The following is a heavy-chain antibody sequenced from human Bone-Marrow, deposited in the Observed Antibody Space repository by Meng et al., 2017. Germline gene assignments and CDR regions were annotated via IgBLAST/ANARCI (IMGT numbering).Heavy chain of an antibody. Sequence: GGSLRLSCAASGFTFSSYAMHWVRQAPGKGLEWVAVISYDGSNKYYADSVKGRFTISRDNSKNTLYLQMNSLRAEDTAVYYCARTYSSSWYRVLDYWGQGTLVTVSS. V-gene: IGHV3-30*04. CDR2: ISYDGSNK. D-gene: IGHD6-13*01. CDR3: ARTYSSSWYRVLDY. J-gene: IGHJ4*02. CDR1: GFTFSSYA.